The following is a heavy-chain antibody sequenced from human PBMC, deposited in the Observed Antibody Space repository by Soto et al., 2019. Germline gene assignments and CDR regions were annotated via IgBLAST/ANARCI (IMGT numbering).Heavy chain of an antibody. CDR3: AGMASSGSLNWFDP. J-gene: IGHJ5*02. CDR2: MNPGSGNT. CDR1: GYTFTNYE. D-gene: IGHD3-10*01. V-gene: IGHV1-8*01. Sequence: ASVKVSCKASGYTFTNYEINWVRQATGQGLEWMGWMNPGSGNTGYAHKFQGRVTMTRNISISTAYMELSRLGSDDTAIYYCAGMASSGSLNWFDPWGQGTLVTV.